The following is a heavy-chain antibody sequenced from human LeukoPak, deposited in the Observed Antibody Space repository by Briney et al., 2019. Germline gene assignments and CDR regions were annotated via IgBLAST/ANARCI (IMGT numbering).Heavy chain of an antibody. J-gene: IGHJ4*02. Sequence: LSLTCTVSGGSISSSSYYWGWVRQPPGKGLEWVAVISYDGSNKYYADSVKGRFTISRDNSKNTLYLQMNSLRAEDTAVYYCAKERLGYCSGGSCYYFDYWGQGTLVTVSS. V-gene: IGHV3-30*18. CDR1: GGSISSSS. D-gene: IGHD2-15*01. CDR3: AKERLGYCSGGSCYYFDY. CDR2: ISYDGSNK.